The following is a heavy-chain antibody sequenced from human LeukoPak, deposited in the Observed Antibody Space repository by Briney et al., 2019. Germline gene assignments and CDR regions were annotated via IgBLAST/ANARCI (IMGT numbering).Heavy chain of an antibody. J-gene: IGHJ4*02. CDR1: GLTFSTYR. CDR2: ISSSSSTI. V-gene: IGHV3-48*02. CDR3: ARMGIAVAGTYYYFDY. Sequence: PGGSLRLSCAASGLTFSTYRINWVRQAPGKGLEWVSYISSSSSTIYYADSVKGRFTISRDNAKNSLYLQMNSLRDEDTAVSYCARMGIAVAGTYYYFDYWGQGTLVTVSS. D-gene: IGHD6-19*01.